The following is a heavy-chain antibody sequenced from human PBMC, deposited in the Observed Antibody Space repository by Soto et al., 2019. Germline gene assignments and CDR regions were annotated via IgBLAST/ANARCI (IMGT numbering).Heavy chain of an antibody. CDR1: GFSLDTSGVG. Sequence: QITLKESGPPLVKPTQTLTLTCTFSGFSLDTSGVGVGWIRQPPGKALEWLTLIYWDDDKRYSPSLRSRLTIXKXTXXNQVVLTMTNMDPVDTATYYCSHMESRVASYGMDVWGQGTTVTVSS. V-gene: IGHV2-5*02. D-gene: IGHD3-3*01. J-gene: IGHJ6*02. CDR2: IYWDDDK. CDR3: SHMESRVASYGMDV.